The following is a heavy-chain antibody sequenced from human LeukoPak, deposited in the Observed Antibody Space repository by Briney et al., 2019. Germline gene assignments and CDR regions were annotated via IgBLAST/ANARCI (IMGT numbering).Heavy chain of an antibody. CDR1: GYTFTSYY. CDR3: ARASSIVVVTATV. CDR2: INPSGGST. V-gene: IGHV1-46*01. J-gene: IGHJ4*02. D-gene: IGHD2-21*02. Sequence: ASVKVSCEASGYTFTSYYMHWVRQAPGQGLEWMGIINPSGGSTSYAQKFQGRVTMTRDTSTSTVYMELSSLRSEDTAVYYCARASSIVVVTATVWGQGTLVTVSS.